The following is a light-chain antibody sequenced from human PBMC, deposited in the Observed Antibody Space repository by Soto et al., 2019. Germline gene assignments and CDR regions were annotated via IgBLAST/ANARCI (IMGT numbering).Light chain of an antibody. CDR1: QSVSSY. J-gene: IGKJ5*01. CDR3: QQRSNWIT. CDR2: DAS. V-gene: IGKV3-11*01. Sequence: PGERATLSCRASQSVSSYLAWYQQKPGQAPRLLIYDASNMATGIPARFSGSGSGTDFTLTISSLEPEDFAVYYCQQRSNWITFGQGTRLEIK.